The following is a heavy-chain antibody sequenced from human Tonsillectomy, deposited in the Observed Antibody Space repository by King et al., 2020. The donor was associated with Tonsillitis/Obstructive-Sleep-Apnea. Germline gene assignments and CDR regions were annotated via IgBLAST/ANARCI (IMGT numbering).Heavy chain of an antibody. J-gene: IGHJ5*02. CDR3: ARLANLHSNWFDP. Sequence: VQLVESGGGLVQPGGSLRLSCAASRFTFSSYWMSWVRQAPGKGLEWVANIKQDGSEKYYVDSVKGRFTISRDNAKNSLYLQMNSLRAEDTAVYYCARLANLHSNWFDPWGQGTLVTVSS. CDR2: IKQDGSEK. CDR1: RFTFSSYW. D-gene: IGHD3-3*02. V-gene: IGHV3-7*01.